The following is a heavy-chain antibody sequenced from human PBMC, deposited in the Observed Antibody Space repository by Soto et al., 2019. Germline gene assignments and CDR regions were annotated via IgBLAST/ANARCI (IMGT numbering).Heavy chain of an antibody. J-gene: IGHJ6*02. CDR2: IYYSGST. Sequence: ASQTLSLTCAVYGGSFRGYYWSWIRQPPGKGLEWIGYIYYSGSTNYNPSLKSRVTISVDTSKNQFSLKLSSVTAADTAVYYCAGPASTSTGNYDGMDGWARRTSVTVS. V-gene: IGHV4-59*01. CDR3: AGPASTSTGNYDGMDG. CDR1: GGSFRGYY.